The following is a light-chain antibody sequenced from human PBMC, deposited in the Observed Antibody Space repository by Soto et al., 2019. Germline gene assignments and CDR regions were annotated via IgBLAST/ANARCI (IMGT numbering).Light chain of an antibody. CDR2: GNS. J-gene: IGLJ2*01. CDR1: SSNIGAGYD. Sequence: QSVLTQPPSVSGAPGQRVTISCTGSSSNIGAGYDVHWYQQLPGTAPKVLIYGNSNRPSGVPDRFSGSKSGTSASLAITGLQAEDEAGYYCHSYDSSLSGVVFGGGTKVTVL. CDR3: HSYDSSLSGVV. V-gene: IGLV1-40*01.